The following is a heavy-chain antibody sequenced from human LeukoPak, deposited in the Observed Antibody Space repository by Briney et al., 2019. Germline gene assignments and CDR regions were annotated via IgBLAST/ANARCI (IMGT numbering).Heavy chain of an antibody. Sequence: GGSLRLSCAASGFTFSSYAMSWVRQAPGKGLEWVSVISASNNSTYYADSVKGRFTISRDNSKNTLYLQMNSLSAEDTAVYYCEKDLGGSGDYRPYWGQGSVVTVSS. D-gene: IGHD2-21*02. J-gene: IGHJ4*02. CDR3: EKDLGGSGDYRPY. CDR1: GFTFSSYA. CDR2: ISASNNST. V-gene: IGHV3-23*01.